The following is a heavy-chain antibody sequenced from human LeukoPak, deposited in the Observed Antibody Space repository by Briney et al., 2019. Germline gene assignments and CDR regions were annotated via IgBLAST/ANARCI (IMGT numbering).Heavy chain of an antibody. CDR3: ARGGSYVHY. CDR1: GFTFNSYE. V-gene: IGHV3-48*03. Sequence: GGSLRLSCAASGFTFNSYEMNWVRQAPGKGLVWVSYINSGGSAIYYADSVKGRFTISRDNAKNSLYLQMNSLRADDTAVYYCARGGSYVHYWGQGTLVTVSS. D-gene: IGHD1-26*01. J-gene: IGHJ4*02. CDR2: INSGGSAI.